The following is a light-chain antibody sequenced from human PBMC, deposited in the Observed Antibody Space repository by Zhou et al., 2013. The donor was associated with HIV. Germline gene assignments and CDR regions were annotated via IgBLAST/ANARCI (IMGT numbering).Light chain of an antibody. Sequence: IVLTQSPGTLSLSPGERATLSCRASQSIRASDVGWYQQRLGQPPRLLMYDASRRAAGIPERFSGRGLGQTSLSPSPDWSLRILVVYYCQRYAGAPPFSFGNGTKVEI. J-gene: IGKJ4*01. CDR2: DAS. CDR1: QSIRASD. CDR3: QRYAGAPPFS. V-gene: IGKV3-20*01.